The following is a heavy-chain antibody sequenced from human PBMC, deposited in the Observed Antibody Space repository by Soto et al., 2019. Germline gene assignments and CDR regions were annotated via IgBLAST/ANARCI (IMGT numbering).Heavy chain of an antibody. J-gene: IGHJ6*03. CDR2: IYYSGST. Sequence: SETLSLTCTVSGGSISSYYWSWIRQPPGKGLEWIGYIYYSGSTNYNPSLKSRVTISVDTSKNQFSLKLSSVTAADTAVYYCARRVVVVAATYYYYYMDFWGKGITVTVAS. CDR3: ARRVVVVAATYYYYYMDF. V-gene: IGHV4-59*08. D-gene: IGHD2-15*01. CDR1: GGSISSYY.